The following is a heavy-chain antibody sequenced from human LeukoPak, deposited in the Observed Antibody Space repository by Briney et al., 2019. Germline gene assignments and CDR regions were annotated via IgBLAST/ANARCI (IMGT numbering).Heavy chain of an antibody. D-gene: IGHD6-25*01. J-gene: IGHJ6*03. CDR1: GFTFSSYT. CDR3: ARFAASGSYYYYMDV. V-gene: IGHV3-48*01. Sequence: GGSLRLSCAASGFTFSSYTMNWVRQPPGKGLEGVSNIGTSSTTIYYADSVKGRFTISRDNAKNSLYLQMNSLRADDTAVYYCARFAASGSYYYYMDVWGKGTTVTVSS. CDR2: IGTSSTTI.